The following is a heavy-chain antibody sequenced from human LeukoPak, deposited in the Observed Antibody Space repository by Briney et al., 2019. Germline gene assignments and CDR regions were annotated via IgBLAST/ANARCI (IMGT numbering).Heavy chain of an antibody. J-gene: IGHJ4*02. Sequence: SETLSLTCAVYGESFSGYFWNWIRQPPGKGLEWIGEINHSGSTSNHNPSLKSRVTMSVDTSKNQFALKLSSVTAADTAVYYCARKSGYARDYWGQGNLVTVSS. CDR3: ARKSGYARDY. D-gene: IGHD5-12*01. CDR1: GESFSGYF. V-gene: IGHV4-34*01. CDR2: INHSGSTS.